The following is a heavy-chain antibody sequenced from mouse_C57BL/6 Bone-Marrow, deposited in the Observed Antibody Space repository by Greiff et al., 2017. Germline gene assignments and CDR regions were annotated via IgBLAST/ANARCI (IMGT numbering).Heavy chain of an antibody. CDR3: ARSEGWLLRDFDY. D-gene: IGHD2-3*01. J-gene: IGHJ2*01. V-gene: IGHV1-81*01. CDR1: GYTFTSYG. CDR2: IYPRSGNT. Sequence: QVQLKQSGAELARPGASVKLSCKASGYTFTSYGISWVKQRTGQGLEWIGEIYPRSGNTYYNEKFKGKATLTADKSSSTAYMELRSLTSEDSAVYFCARSEGWLLRDFDYWGQGTTLTVSS.